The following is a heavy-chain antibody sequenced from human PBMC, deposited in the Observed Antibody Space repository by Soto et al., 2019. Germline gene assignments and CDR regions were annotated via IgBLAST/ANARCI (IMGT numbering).Heavy chain of an antibody. V-gene: IGHV3-73*01. J-gene: IGHJ6*03. CDR3: TRPNRYDYYMDV. Sequence: EVQLVESGGGLVQPGGSLKLSCAASGFTFSGSAMHWVRQASGKGLEWVGRIRSKANSYATAYAAPVKGRFTISRDDLKKTTYLQMNSLKTEDTAVYYCTRPNRYDYYMDVWGKGTTVTVSS. CDR1: GFTFSGSA. CDR2: IRSKANSYAT.